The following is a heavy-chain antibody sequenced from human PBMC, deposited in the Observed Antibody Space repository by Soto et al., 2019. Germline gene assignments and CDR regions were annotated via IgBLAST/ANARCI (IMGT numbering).Heavy chain of an antibody. V-gene: IGHV1-69*06. CDR3: ARGLGELAYYYGMDV. Sequence: QVQLVQSGAEVKKPGSSVKVSCKASGGTFSSYAISWVRQAPGQGLEWMGGIIPVFGTANYAQKFQGRVTITADRSTSTAYMDLSSLRSDDPAVYYCARGLGELAYYYGMDVWGQGTTVTVSS. CDR1: GGTFSSYA. D-gene: IGHD3-10*01. CDR2: IIPVFGTA. J-gene: IGHJ6*02.